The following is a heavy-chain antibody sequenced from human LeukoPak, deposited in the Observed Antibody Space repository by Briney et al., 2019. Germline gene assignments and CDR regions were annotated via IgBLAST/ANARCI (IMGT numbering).Heavy chain of an antibody. Sequence: GGSLRLSCAASGFTFSSYAMTWVRQAPGKGLEWVSLISGTGGSTYYADSVKGRFTISRDNSKNTLYLQMNSLRAEDTAVYYCAREGGLQPGDAFDIWGQGTMVTVSS. V-gene: IGHV3-23*01. J-gene: IGHJ3*02. D-gene: IGHD1-14*01. CDR2: ISGTGGST. CDR3: AREGGLQPGDAFDI. CDR1: GFTFSSYA.